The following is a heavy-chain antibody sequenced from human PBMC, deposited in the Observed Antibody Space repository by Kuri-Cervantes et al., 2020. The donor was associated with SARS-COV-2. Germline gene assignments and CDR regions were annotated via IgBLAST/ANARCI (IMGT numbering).Heavy chain of an antibody. CDR2: IKQDGSEK. CDR3: ARGRQWLALYYFDY. V-gene: IGHV3-7*01. D-gene: IGHD6-19*01. J-gene: IGHJ4*02. CDR1: GFTFSSYW. Sequence: GESLKISCAASGFTFSSYWMSWVRQAPGKGLEWVANIKQDGSEKYYVDSVKGRFTISRDNAKNSLYQQMNRLRAEDTAVYYCARGRQWLALYYFDYWGQGTLVTVSS.